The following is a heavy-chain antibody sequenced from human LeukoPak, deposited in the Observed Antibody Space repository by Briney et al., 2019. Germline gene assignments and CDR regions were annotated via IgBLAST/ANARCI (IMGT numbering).Heavy chain of an antibody. CDR1: GFTFSTYA. CDR2: ISGSGDST. CDR3: ARDTRIAAAEVYYYYGMDV. J-gene: IGHJ6*02. V-gene: IGHV3-23*01. Sequence: GGSLRLSCAASGFTFSTYAVNWVRQAPGKGLEWVSTISGSGDSTYYADSVKGRFTISRDNSKNTLYLQMNSLRAEDTAVYYCARDTRIAAAEVYYYYGMDVWGQGTTVTVSS. D-gene: IGHD6-13*01.